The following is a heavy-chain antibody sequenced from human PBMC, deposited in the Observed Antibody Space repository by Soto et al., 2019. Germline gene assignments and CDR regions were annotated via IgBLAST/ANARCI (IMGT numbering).Heavy chain of an antibody. D-gene: IGHD2-21*02. CDR3: ARDVENCGGDFYHNDY. J-gene: IGHJ4*02. CDR2: ISSSSSYI. CDR1: GFTFSSYS. V-gene: IGHV3-21*01. Sequence: EVQLVESGGGLVKPGGSLRLSCAASGFTFSSYSMNCVRQAPGKGLEWGSSISSSSSYIYYADSVKGRFNISRDNANNSLYLQMNSLRADDTAVYYCARDVENCGGDFYHNDYWGQGTLVTVSS.